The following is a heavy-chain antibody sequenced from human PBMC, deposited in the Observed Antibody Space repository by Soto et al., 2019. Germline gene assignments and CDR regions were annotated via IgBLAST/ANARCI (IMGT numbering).Heavy chain of an antibody. J-gene: IGHJ4*02. D-gene: IGHD3-10*01. CDR3: ARDLGSGSSPFDY. Sequence: PSETLSLTCTVSGGSISSGGYYWSWIRQHPGKGLEWIGYIYYSGSTYYNPSLKSRVIISVDTSKNQFSLKLSSVTAADTAVYYCARDLGSGSSPFDYWGQGTLVTVSS. CDR2: IYYSGST. V-gene: IGHV4-31*03. CDR1: GGSISSGGYY.